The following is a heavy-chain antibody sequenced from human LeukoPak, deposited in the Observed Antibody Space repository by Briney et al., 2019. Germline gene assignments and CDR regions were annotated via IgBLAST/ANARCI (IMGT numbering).Heavy chain of an antibody. V-gene: IGHV4-39*01. CDR3: ARRGCSSTSCYSYWFDP. CDR2: IYYSGST. Sequence: PSETLSLTCTVSGGYISSSSYYWGWIRQPPGKGLEWIGSIYYSGSTYYNPSLKSRVTISVDTSKNQFSLKLSSVTAADTAVYYCARRGCSSTSCYSYWFDPWGQGTLVTVSS. D-gene: IGHD2-2*01. J-gene: IGHJ5*02. CDR1: GGYISSSSYY.